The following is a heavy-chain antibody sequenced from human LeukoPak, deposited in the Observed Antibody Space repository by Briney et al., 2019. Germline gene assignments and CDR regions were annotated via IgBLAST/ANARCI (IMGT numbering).Heavy chain of an antibody. CDR2: IYYSGST. Sequence: ASETLSLTSTVSGGSISSYYWSWIRQPPGKGLEWVGYIYYSGSTNYNPSLKSRVTISVDTSKNQFSLKLSSVTAADTAVYSCARNTPYYYMDVWGKGTTVTISS. V-gene: IGHV4-59*01. CDR3: ARNTPYYYMDV. J-gene: IGHJ6*03. CDR1: GGSISSYY.